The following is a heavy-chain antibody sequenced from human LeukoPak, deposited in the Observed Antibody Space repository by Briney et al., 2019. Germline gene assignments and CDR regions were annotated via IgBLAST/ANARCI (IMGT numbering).Heavy chain of an antibody. CDR1: GGSISAYY. J-gene: IGHJ6*02. V-gene: IGHV4-59*01. CDR2: IYTTGNT. Sequence: SETLSLTCTVSGGSISAYYWSWIRQPPGKGLEWIGYIYTTGNTNYNPSLKSRVTISVDTSKNQFSLKLSSVTAADTAVYYCGSIAAAYYYYGMDVWGQGTTVTVSS. CDR3: GSIAAAYYYYGMDV. D-gene: IGHD6-13*01.